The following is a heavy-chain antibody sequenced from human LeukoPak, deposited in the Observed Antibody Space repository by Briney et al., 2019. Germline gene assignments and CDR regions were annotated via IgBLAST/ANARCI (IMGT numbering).Heavy chain of an antibody. Sequence: ASVKVSCKASGYTFTSYGISWVRQAPGQGLEWMGWISAYNGNANYAQKLQGRVTITADESTSTAYMELSSLRSEDTAVYYCASAPHYYDSSGTLDYWGQGTLVTVSS. J-gene: IGHJ4*02. D-gene: IGHD3-22*01. CDR3: ASAPHYYDSSGTLDY. CDR1: GYTFTSYG. V-gene: IGHV1-18*01. CDR2: ISAYNGNA.